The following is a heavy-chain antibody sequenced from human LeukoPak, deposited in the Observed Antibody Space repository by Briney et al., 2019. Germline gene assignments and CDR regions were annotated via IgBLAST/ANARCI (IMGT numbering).Heavy chain of an antibody. J-gene: IGHJ5*02. Sequence: SETLSLTCTVSGGSINSGGSYWSWIRQHPGKGLEWIGYIYYSGSTFYNPSLKSRVTISVDTSKNQFSLKLSSVTAADTAVYYCARGRAGGKPHSDFYYVRRGGWFDPWGQGALVTVSS. CDR2: IYYSGST. CDR3: ARGRAGGKPHSDFYYVRRGGWFDP. V-gene: IGHV4-31*03. CDR1: GGSINSGGSY. D-gene: IGHD3-22*01.